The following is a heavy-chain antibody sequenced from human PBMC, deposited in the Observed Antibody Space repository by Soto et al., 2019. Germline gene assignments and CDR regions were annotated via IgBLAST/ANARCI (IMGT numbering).Heavy chain of an antibody. V-gene: IGHV3-49*04. J-gene: IGHJ6*02. CDR2: IRSKAYGGTT. CDR1: GFTFGDYA. D-gene: IGHD2-15*01. Sequence: PGGSLRLSCTASGFTFGDYAMSWVRQAPGKGLEWVGFIRSKAYGGTTEYAASVKGRFTISRDDSKSISYLQMNSLKTEDTAVYYCTRDPFLGYCSGGSCYPADYYYYYGMDVWGQGTTVTV. CDR3: TRDPFLGYCSGGSCYPADYYYYYGMDV.